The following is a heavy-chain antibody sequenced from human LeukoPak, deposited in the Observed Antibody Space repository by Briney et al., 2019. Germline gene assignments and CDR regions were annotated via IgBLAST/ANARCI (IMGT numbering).Heavy chain of an antibody. CDR2: IYCSGST. D-gene: IGHD3-3*01. CDR3: ARSRFEVVGGFDY. CDR1: GGSISSSSYY. J-gene: IGHJ4*02. Sequence: PSETLSLTCTVSGGSISSSSYYWGWIRQPPGKGLEWIGNIYCSGSTYYNPSLKSRVTISVDTSKNQFSLKLSSVTAADTAVYYCARSRFEVVGGFDYWGQGTLVTVSS. V-gene: IGHV4-39*01.